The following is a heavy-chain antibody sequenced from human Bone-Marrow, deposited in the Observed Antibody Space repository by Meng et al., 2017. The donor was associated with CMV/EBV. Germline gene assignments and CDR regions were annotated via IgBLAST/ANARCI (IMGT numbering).Heavy chain of an antibody. CDR3: ARGGREYQLLSLRLNYYGMDV. J-gene: IGHJ6*02. V-gene: IGHV3-23*01. D-gene: IGHD2-2*01. CDR1: GFTFSNYA. Sequence: GESLKISCKASGFTFSNYAMSWVRQVPGKGLEWVSAITDSGSPSWHIDPVRGRFSISRDNSRNILFLQMNNLGAEDTGVYYCARGGREYQLLSLRLNYYGMDVWGQGTTVTVSS. CDR2: ITDSGSPS.